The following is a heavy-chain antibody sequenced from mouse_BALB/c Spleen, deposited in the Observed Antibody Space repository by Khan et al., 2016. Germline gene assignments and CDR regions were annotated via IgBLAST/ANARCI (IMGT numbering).Heavy chain of an antibody. J-gene: IGHJ3*01. CDR1: GYAFTNYL. V-gene: IGHV1-54*01. CDR2: INPGSGGT. CDR3: ARLPAWFAY. Sequence: QVQLQQSGAELVRPGTSVKVSCKASGYAFTNYLIEWVKQRPGQGLEWIGVINPGSGGTNYNEKFKGKATLTADKSSSTPYMQLSSLTSDDSAVYFCARLPAWFAYWGQGTLVTVSA.